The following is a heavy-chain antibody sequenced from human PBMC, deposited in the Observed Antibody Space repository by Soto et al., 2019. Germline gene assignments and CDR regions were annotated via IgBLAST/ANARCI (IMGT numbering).Heavy chain of an antibody. V-gene: IGHV3-9*01. CDR3: AKDQTRWNYEQLFDI. CDR2: ISWNSGSI. Sequence: PGGSLRLSCAASGFTFDDYAMHWVRQAPGKGLEWVSGISWNSGSIGYADSVKGRFTISRDNAKNSLYLQMNSLRAEDTDLYYCAKDQTRWNYEQLFDIWGQGTMVTVSS. J-gene: IGHJ3*02. D-gene: IGHD1-7*01. CDR1: GFTFDDYA.